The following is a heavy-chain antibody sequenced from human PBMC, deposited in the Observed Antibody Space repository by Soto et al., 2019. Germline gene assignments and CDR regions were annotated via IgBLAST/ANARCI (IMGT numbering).Heavy chain of an antibody. CDR3: ARDGCSGGSCYVDYYYMDV. CDR1: GFTFSSYW. D-gene: IGHD2-15*01. V-gene: IGHV3-7*01. Sequence: GGSLRLSCAASGFTFSSYWMSWVRQAPGKGLEWVANIKQDGSEKYYVDSVKGRFTISRDNAKNSLYLQMNSLRAEDTAVYYCARDGCSGGSCYVDYYYMDVWGKGTTVTVSS. J-gene: IGHJ6*03. CDR2: IKQDGSEK.